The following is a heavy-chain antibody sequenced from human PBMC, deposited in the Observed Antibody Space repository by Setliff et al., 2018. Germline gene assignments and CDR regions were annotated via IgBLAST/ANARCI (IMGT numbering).Heavy chain of an antibody. D-gene: IGHD2-15*01. J-gene: IGHJ4*02. V-gene: IGHV1-24*01. CDR1: GKTLTELS. Sequence: ASVKVSCKLSGKTLTELSIHWVRQAPGKGLEWMGGFDPDDGETVYAQKFQGRVTITRDTSASTVYMELSSLRYEDTAVYYCASAEVVVAPWGQGTLVTVSS. CDR3: ASAEVVVAP. CDR2: FDPDDGET.